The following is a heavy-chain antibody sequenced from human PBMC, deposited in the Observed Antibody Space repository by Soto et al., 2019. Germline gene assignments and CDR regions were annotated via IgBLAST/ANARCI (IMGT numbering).Heavy chain of an antibody. Sequence: VQVVDSGGGLVQPGGSLRLSCVVSGLTFSRHWMSWVRQAPGKGLEWVANINEDGSVKEYVDSVKGRFTISRDNAKNSLYLQMNGLRGEDTAVYYCARAYNWGQGTLVTVSS. D-gene: IGHD5-18*01. V-gene: IGHV3-7*01. J-gene: IGHJ4*02. CDR3: ARAYN. CDR1: GLTFSRHW. CDR2: INEDGSVK.